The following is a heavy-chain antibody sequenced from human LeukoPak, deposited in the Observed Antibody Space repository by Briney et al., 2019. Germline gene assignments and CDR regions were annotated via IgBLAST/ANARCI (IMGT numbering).Heavy chain of an antibody. Sequence: PGGSLRLSCAASGFTFSNYEINWVRQAPGRGLEWISYISGSGSTIYYADSVKGRFTISRDNAKSSLYLQMGSLRAEDTAVYYCAKVATEAYYFDYWGQGTLVTVSS. CDR2: ISGSGSTI. V-gene: IGHV3-48*03. D-gene: IGHD5-12*01. CDR3: AKVATEAYYFDY. CDR1: GFTFSNYE. J-gene: IGHJ4*02.